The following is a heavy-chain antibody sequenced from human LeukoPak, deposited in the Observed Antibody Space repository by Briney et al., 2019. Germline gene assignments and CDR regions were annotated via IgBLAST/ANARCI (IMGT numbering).Heavy chain of an antibody. D-gene: IGHD7-27*01. CDR3: ARENWGD. J-gene: IGHJ4*02. Sequence: AGSLRLSCGASGCTFSSYWMHWVRQAPGKGLVWVSRIKGDGSSTTDADSVKGRFTISRDNAKNTLYLQMNSLRAEDTAVYYCARENWGDWGQGTLVTVS. CDR1: GCTFSSYW. V-gene: IGHV3-74*01. CDR2: IKGDGSST.